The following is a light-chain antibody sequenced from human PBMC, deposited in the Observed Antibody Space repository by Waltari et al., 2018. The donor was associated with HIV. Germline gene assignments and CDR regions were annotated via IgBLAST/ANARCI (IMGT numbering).Light chain of an antibody. J-gene: IGKJ4*01. V-gene: IGKV1-39*01. CDR3: QQTYDIPIA. Sequence: DVQMTQSPSSLSASVGDRVNITCRTSEYIEKYLNWYQQRPGEVPNLLVYGASTLQSGVPSRFSGSASGTTFTLTINSLRPEDAATYYCQQTYDIPIAFGGGTKVEI. CDR2: GAS. CDR1: EYIEKY.